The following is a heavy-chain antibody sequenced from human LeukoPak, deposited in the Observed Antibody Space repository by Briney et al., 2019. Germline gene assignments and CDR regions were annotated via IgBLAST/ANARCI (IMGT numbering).Heavy chain of an antibody. D-gene: IGHD3-10*01. J-gene: IGHJ4*02. V-gene: IGHV4-59*01. CDR2: IYYSGST. CDR3: ARGSRLRAFDY. CDR1: GGSISSYY. Sequence: PSETLSHTCTVSGGSISSYYWSWIRQPPGKGLEWIGYIYYSGSTNYNPSLKSRVTISVDTSKNQFSLKLSSVTAADTAVYYCARGSRLRAFDYWGQGTLVTVSS.